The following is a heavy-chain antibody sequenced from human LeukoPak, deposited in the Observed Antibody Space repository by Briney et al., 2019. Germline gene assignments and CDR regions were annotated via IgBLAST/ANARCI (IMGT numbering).Heavy chain of an antibody. CDR2: ISYDGSNK. D-gene: IGHD6-19*01. Sequence: PGGSLRLSCAASGFTFSSYAMHWVRQAPGKGLEWVAVISYDGSNKYYADSVKGRFTISRDNSKNTLYLQMDSLRAEDTAVYYCAREYSSGQDPAFDIWGQGTMVTVSS. V-gene: IGHV3-30-3*01. J-gene: IGHJ3*02. CDR3: AREYSSGQDPAFDI. CDR1: GFTFSSYA.